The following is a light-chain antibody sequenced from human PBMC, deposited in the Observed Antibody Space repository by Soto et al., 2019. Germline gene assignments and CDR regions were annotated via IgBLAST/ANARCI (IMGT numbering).Light chain of an antibody. CDR2: STN. CDR1: SGSVSTNYY. J-gene: IGLJ1*01. V-gene: IGLV8-61*01. Sequence: QTVVTQEPSFSVSPGGTVTLTCGLSSGSVSTNYYPSWYQQTPGQAPRTLIYSTNTRSSGVPDRFSGSILGNKAALTITGDTAHDESDHYCVLYMRSGISVFGAGTKATVL. CDR3: VLYMRSGISV.